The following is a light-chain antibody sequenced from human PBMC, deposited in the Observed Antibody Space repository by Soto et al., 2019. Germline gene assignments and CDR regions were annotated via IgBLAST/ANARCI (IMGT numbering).Light chain of an antibody. CDR2: GAS. CDR3: QQYNNWPPIT. Sequence: EIVMTPSPATLSVSPGEGATFSCRASQSINTKIAWYQLKPGQAPRLLIYGASTRATGIPARFSGSGSGTEFTLTISSLQSEDFAVYYCQQYNNWPPITFGQGTRLEIK. V-gene: IGKV3-15*01. CDR1: QSINTK. J-gene: IGKJ5*01.